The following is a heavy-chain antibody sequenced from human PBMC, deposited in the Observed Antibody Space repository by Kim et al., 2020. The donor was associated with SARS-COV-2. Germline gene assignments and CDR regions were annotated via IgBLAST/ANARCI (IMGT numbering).Heavy chain of an antibody. CDR3: LGGFYFDY. D-gene: IGHD3-16*01. J-gene: IGHJ4*02. V-gene: IGHV1-3*01. CDR2: IDCGNGNT. Sequence: ASVTVSCKTSGHFFTRDSIHWVRQAPGQGLEWMGGIDCGNGNTIYSQKFQGRVTFTTDTSASTAYMELSFLRSVDSAVYYCLGGFYFDYWGQGTLVTVSS. CDR1: GHFFTRDS.